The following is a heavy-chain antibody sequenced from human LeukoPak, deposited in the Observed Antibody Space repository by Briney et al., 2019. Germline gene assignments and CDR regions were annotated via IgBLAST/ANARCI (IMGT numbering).Heavy chain of an antibody. CDR2: ISAYNGNT. CDR1: GYTFTSYG. CDR3: AREGAYDGSSYYHY. D-gene: IGHD3-22*01. J-gene: IGHJ4*02. Sequence: ASVKVSCKASGYTFTSYGISWVRQAPGQGLEWMGWISAYNGNTNYAQKLQGRVTMTTDTSTSTAYMELRSLRSDDTAVYYCAREGAYDGSSYYHYWGQGTLVTVSS. V-gene: IGHV1-18*01.